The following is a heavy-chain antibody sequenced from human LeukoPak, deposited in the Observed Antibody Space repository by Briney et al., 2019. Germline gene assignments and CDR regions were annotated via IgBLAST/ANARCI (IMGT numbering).Heavy chain of an antibody. D-gene: IGHD5-24*01. Sequence: GGSLRLSCTASGFTFSNSAMGWVRQAPGKGLEWVSAISGSGAGTFYADSVKGRFSISRDNSKNSLYLQMNSLRVEDTAVYYCAKVFGRDEYSPLDYWGQGTLVSVSS. CDR1: GFTFSNSA. J-gene: IGHJ4*02. CDR2: ISGSGAGT. V-gene: IGHV3-23*01. CDR3: AKVFGRDEYSPLDY.